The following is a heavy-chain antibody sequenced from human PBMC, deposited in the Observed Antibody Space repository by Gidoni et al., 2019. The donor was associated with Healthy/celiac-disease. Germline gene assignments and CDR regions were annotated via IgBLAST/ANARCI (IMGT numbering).Heavy chain of an antibody. CDR2: IYTSGST. Sequence: QVQLQESGPGLVQPSATLSLTCTVSGRSISSYYWSWIRQPAGKGLEWIGRIYTSGSTNYNPSLKSRVTMSVDTSKNQFSLKLSSVTAADTAVYYCARALSSSWYRSYYFDYWGQGTLVTVSS. D-gene: IGHD6-13*01. V-gene: IGHV4-4*07. CDR3: ARALSSSWYRSYYFDY. CDR1: GRSISSYY. J-gene: IGHJ4*02.